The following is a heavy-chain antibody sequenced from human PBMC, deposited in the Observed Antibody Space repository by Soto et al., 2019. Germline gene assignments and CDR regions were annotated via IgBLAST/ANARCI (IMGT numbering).Heavy chain of an antibody. J-gene: IGHJ4*02. CDR1: GGTFSSYT. V-gene: IGHV1-69*02. CDR3: ASGVPLRPPFDY. CDR2: IIPILGIA. Sequence: ASVKVSCKASGGTFSSYTISWVRQAPGQGLEWMGRIIPILGIANYAQKFQGRVTITADKSTSTAHMELSSLRSEDTAVYYCASGVPLRPPFDYWGQGTLVTVSS. D-gene: IGHD2-8*01.